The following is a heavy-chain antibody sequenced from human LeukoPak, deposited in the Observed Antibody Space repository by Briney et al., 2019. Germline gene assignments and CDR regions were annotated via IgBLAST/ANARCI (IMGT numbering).Heavy chain of an antibody. V-gene: IGHV4-59*01. CDR3: ARGLFSTRRESDY. Sequence: SETLSLTCSVSGGSISSYYWSWIRQPPGKGLEWIGYISYSGSTNYNPSLKSRVSISIDPSKNQFSLRLRSVAAADTAVYFCARGLFSTRRESDYWGQGTLVTVSS. CDR2: ISYSGST. J-gene: IGHJ4*02. CDR1: GGSISSYY. D-gene: IGHD2-2*01.